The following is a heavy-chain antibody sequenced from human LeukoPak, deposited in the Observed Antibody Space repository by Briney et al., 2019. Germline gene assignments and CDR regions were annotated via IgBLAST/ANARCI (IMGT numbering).Heavy chain of an antibody. Sequence: ASVKVSCKASGYTFTSYDIHWVRQATGQGLEWMGWMNPNSGNTGYAQKFQGRVTMTRNTSISTAYMELSSLRSEDTAVYYCARGRIRGAAAAPGYWGQGTLVTVSS. CDR1: GYTFTSYD. CDR3: ARGRIRGAAAAPGY. D-gene: IGHD3-10*01. J-gene: IGHJ4*02. CDR2: MNPNSGNT. V-gene: IGHV1-8*01.